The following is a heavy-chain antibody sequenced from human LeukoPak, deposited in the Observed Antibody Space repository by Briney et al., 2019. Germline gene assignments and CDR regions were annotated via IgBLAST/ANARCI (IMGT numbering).Heavy chain of an antibody. CDR3: ARVFGAARPDYYYYMDV. J-gene: IGHJ6*03. CDR1: GFTFSDYY. Sequence: GGSLRLSCAASGFTFSDYYMSWIRQAPGKGLEWVSYISSSGSTMYYADSVKGRFTISRDNAKNSLYLQMNSLRAEDTAVYYCARVFGAARPDYYYYMDVWGKGTTVTVSS. D-gene: IGHD6-6*01. CDR2: ISSSGSTM. V-gene: IGHV3-11*01.